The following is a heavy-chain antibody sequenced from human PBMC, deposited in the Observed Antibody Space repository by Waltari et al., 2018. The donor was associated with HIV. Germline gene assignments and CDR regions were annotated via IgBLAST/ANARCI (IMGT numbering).Heavy chain of an antibody. D-gene: IGHD3-3*01. CDR1: GGTFSSYA. CDR2: IIPIFGTA. CDR3: ASKLRRITIFGVVIGDYYYYGMDV. Sequence: QVQLVQSGAEVKKPGSSVKVSCKASGGTFSSYAISWVRQAPGQGLEWMGGIIPIFGTANYAQKFQGRVTITADESTSTAYMELSSLRSEDTAVYYCASKLRRITIFGVVIGDYYYYGMDVWGQGTTVTVSS. J-gene: IGHJ6*02. V-gene: IGHV1-69*01.